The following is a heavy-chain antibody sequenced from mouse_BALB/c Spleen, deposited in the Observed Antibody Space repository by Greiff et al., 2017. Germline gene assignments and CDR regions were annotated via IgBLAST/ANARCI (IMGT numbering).Heavy chain of an antibody. D-gene: IGHD2-4*01. J-gene: IGHJ4*01. V-gene: IGHV14-1*02. CDR2: IDPESGTT. CDR3: ARPTMIISYSMDY. Sequence: EVQLQQSGAELVRPGASLKLSCTASGFNITGYYMHWVKQRPEQGLEWIGWIDPESGTTKYDPKFQGKASITADTSSNTAYLQLSSLTSEDTAVYYCARPTMIISYSMDYWGQGTSVTVSS. CDR1: GFNITGYY.